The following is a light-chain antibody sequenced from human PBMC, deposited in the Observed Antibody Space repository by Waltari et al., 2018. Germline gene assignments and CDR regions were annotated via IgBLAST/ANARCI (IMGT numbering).Light chain of an antibody. V-gene: IGLV1-44*01. Sequence: QSVLTQPPSASATPGQRVTISCSGSSSNIGTNTVNWYQQLPGTAPKLLSYSNTQRPSGVPDRFSGSKSGTSASLAISGLQAEDETDYYCAAWDDSLHGPVFGGGTKVTVL. CDR3: AAWDDSLHGPV. CDR1: SSNIGTNT. CDR2: SNT. J-gene: IGLJ2*01.